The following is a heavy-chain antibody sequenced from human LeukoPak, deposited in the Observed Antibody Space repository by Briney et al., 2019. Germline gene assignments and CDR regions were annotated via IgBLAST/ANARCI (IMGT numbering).Heavy chain of an antibody. Sequence: GGSLRLSCAASGFTFTSSNMNWVRQAPGKGLEWVSYISSSSSTIYYADSVKGRFTISRDNAKNSLYLQMSSLRDEDTAVYYCARNFGYAVTYYYGMDVWGQGTTVTVSS. CDR2: ISSSSSTI. J-gene: IGHJ6*02. V-gene: IGHV3-48*02. CDR1: GFTFTSSN. D-gene: IGHD4-17*01. CDR3: ARNFGYAVTYYYGMDV.